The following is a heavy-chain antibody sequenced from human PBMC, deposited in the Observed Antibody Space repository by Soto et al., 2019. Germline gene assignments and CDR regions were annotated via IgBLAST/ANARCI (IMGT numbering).Heavy chain of an antibody. Sequence: QITLKESGPTLVKPTQTLTLTCTFSGFSLSTSGVGVGWIRQPPGKALEWLALIYWNDDKRYSPSLKSRLTITQDTSKNQVVLTMTNMDPVDTATYYCAHSMLRVAYSNYYFDYWGQGTLVTVSS. D-gene: IGHD4-4*01. CDR1: GFSLSTSGVG. V-gene: IGHV2-5*01. CDR3: AHSMLRVAYSNYYFDY. J-gene: IGHJ4*02. CDR2: IYWNDDK.